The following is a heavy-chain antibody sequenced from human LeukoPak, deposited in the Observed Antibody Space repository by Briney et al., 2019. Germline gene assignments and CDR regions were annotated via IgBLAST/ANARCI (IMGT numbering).Heavy chain of an antibody. CDR3: ATTAIAAAGTLDY. CDR2: IKQDGSEK. Sequence: PGGSLRLSCSASGFTFSSYWMSWVRQAPGKGLEWVANIKQDGSEKYYVDSVRGRFTISRDNAKNSLYLQMNSLRDEDTAVYYCATTAIAAAGTLDYWGQGTLVTVSS. D-gene: IGHD6-13*01. J-gene: IGHJ4*02. V-gene: IGHV3-7*01. CDR1: GFTFSSYW.